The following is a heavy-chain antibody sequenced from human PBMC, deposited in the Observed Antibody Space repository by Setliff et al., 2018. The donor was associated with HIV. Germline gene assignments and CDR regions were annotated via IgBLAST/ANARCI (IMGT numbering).Heavy chain of an antibody. Sequence: GGSLRLSCAASGFSFSIYEMNWVRQAPGKGLEWLSYISSSSGTILYVDSVQGRFTISRDNAKNPLYLQMNSLRAEDTAVYYCARSHYDSRGYYYRGDAFDIWGLGTMVTVSS. D-gene: IGHD3-22*01. J-gene: IGHJ3*02. CDR1: GFSFSIYE. CDR2: ISSSSGTI. V-gene: IGHV3-48*03. CDR3: ARSHYDSRGYYYRGDAFDI.